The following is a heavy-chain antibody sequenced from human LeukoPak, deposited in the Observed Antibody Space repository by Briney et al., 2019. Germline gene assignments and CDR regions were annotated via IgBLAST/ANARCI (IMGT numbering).Heavy chain of an antibody. CDR2: IIPIFGTA. CDR1: GGTFSSYA. Sequence: SVKVSCRASGGTFSSYAISWVRQAPGQGLEWMGGIIPIFGTANYAQKFQGRVTITTDESTSTAYMELSSLRSEDTAVYYCAREAWFGELSYFDYWGQGTLVTVSS. CDR3: AREAWFGELSYFDY. V-gene: IGHV1-69*05. J-gene: IGHJ4*02. D-gene: IGHD3-10*01.